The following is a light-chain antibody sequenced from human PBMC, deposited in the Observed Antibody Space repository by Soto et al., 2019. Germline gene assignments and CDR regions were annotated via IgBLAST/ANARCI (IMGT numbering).Light chain of an antibody. J-gene: IGLJ2*01. CDR2: EVT. CDR3: SSYTGSSAVI. V-gene: IGLV2-14*01. CDR1: SSDVGRYNF. Sequence: QSALTQPASVSGSPGQSITISCTGTSSDVGRYNFVSWYQQHPGKVPKLMIYEVTNRPSGVSNRFSGSKSGNTASLTISGLQAEDEADYYCSSYTGSSAVIFGGGTKLTVL.